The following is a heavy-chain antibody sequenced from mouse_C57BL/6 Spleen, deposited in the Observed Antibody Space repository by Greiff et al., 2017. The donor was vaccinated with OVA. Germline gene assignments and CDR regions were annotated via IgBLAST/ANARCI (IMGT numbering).Heavy chain of an antibody. V-gene: IGHV1-80*01. CDR1: GYAFSSYW. CDR3: ARHTDYDGLWYFDV. CDR2: VYPGDGDT. D-gene: IGHD2-4*01. Sequence: VQLQQSGAELVKPGASVKISCKASGYAFSSYWMNWVKQRPGKGLEWIGQVYPGDGDTNYKGKFKGKATLTADKSSSTAYMQLSSLTSEDTAMYYCARHTDYDGLWYFDVWGTGTTVTVSS. J-gene: IGHJ1*03.